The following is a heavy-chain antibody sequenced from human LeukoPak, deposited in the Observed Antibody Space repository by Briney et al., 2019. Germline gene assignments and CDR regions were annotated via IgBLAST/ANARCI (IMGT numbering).Heavy chain of an antibody. V-gene: IGHV1-2*02. CDR1: GYTFTGYY. CDR3: AREEIAARQKGFDY. D-gene: IGHD6-6*01. CDR2: INPNSGGT. J-gene: IGHJ4*02. Sequence: ASVTVSCKASGYTFTGYYMHWVRQAPGQGLEWMGWINPNSGGTNYAQKFQGRVTMTRDTSISTAYMELSRLRSDDTAVYYCAREEIAARQKGFDYWGQGTLVTVSS.